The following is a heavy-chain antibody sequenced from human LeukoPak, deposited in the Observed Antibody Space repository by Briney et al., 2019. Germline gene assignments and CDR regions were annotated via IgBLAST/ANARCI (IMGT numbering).Heavy chain of an antibody. V-gene: IGHV4-30-4*01. D-gene: IGHD2-15*01. Sequence: SQTLSLTCPVSGGSISSGAYYWSWLRQPPGKGLEWIGCIYYSGSTYYNPYLKRRVTISGDTSKNQFSLKLSSVTAADTAVYYCARESRCSGCSCYSYYGMDVWGQGTTVTVSS. CDR3: ARESRCSGCSCYSYYGMDV. CDR2: IYYSGST. CDR1: GGSISSGAYY. J-gene: IGHJ6*02.